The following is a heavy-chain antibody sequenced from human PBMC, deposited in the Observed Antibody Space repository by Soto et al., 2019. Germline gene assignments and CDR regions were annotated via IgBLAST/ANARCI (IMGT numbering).Heavy chain of an antibody. CDR3: ARVKTYYDFWSGYYPNGMDV. CDR1: GGSISSGGYS. CDR2: IYHSGST. Sequence: SETLSLTCAVSGGSISSGGYSWSWIRQPPGKGLEWIGYIYHSGSTYYNPSLKSRVTISVDRSKNQFSLKLSSVTAADTAVYYCARVKTYYDFWSGYYPNGMDVWGQGTTVTVSS. D-gene: IGHD3-3*01. V-gene: IGHV4-30-2*01. J-gene: IGHJ6*02.